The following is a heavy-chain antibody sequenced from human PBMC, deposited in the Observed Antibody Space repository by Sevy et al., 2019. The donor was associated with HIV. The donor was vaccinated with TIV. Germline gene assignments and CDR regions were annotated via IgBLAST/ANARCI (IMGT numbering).Heavy chain of an antibody. Sequence: ASVNVSCKASGYTLTGYYMHWVRQAPGQGLEWMGRINPNSGGTNYAQKFQGRVTMTRDTSISTAYMELSRLRSDDTAVYYCASSPGDVYKTYYYDSSGPNLNYWGQGTLVTVSS. CDR3: ASSPGDVYKTYYYDSSGPNLNY. CDR2: INPNSGGT. V-gene: IGHV1-2*06. D-gene: IGHD3-22*01. CDR1: GYTLTGYY. J-gene: IGHJ4*02.